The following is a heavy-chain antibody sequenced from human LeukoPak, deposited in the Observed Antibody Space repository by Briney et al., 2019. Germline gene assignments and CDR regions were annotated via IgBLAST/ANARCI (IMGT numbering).Heavy chain of an antibody. CDR3: ARGDYGGANDAFDI. V-gene: IGHV4-30-4*01. CDR1: GGSISSGDYY. Sequence: SETLSLTCTVSGGSISSGDYYWSWIRQPPGKGLEWIGYIYYSGSTYYNPSLKSRVTISVDTSKNQFSLKLSSVTAADTAVYYCARGDYGGANDAFDIWGQGTMVTVSS. D-gene: IGHD4-23*01. J-gene: IGHJ3*02. CDR2: IYYSGST.